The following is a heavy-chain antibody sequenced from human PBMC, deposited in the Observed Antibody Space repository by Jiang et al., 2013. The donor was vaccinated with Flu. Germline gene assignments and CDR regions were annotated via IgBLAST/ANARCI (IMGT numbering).Heavy chain of an antibody. V-gene: IGHV3-30*01. CDR2: ISYDGSNK. D-gene: IGHD4-17*01. J-gene: IGHJ6*02. CDR3: ARDPGYGDYPSYYYYYGMDV. Sequence: VISYDGSNKYYADSVKGRFTISRDNSKNTLYLQMNSLRAEDTAVYYCARDPGYGDYPSYYYYYGMDVWGQGTTVTVSS.